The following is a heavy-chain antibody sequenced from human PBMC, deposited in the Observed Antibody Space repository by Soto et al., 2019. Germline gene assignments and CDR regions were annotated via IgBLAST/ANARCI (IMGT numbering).Heavy chain of an antibody. V-gene: IGHV3-21*01. CDR2: ISSSSSYI. Sequence: GGSLRLSCAASGFTFSSYSMNWVRQAPGKGLEWVSSISSSSSYIYYADSVKGRFTISRDNAKNSLYLEMNSLRAEDTAVYYCATSYYYYGSGSTLPVHYWGQGTLVTVSS. CDR3: ATSYYYYGSGSTLPVHY. J-gene: IGHJ4*02. CDR1: GFTFSSYS. D-gene: IGHD3-10*01.